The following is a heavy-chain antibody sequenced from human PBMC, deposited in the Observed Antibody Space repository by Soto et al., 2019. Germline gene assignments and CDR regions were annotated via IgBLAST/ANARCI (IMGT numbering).Heavy chain of an antibody. CDR3: ARRNSNGPIDH. Sequence: ASVKVSCKTSGFTFTTHAIHWVRQAPGQSLEWMGWINAGNGNTKYSQRFQDRVTITRDTSASTAYMELSSLRSEDRAVYYCARRNSNGPIDHWGQGPLVTVS. V-gene: IGHV1-3*01. J-gene: IGHJ4*02. CDR1: GFTFTTHA. CDR2: INAGNGNT. D-gene: IGHD3-22*01.